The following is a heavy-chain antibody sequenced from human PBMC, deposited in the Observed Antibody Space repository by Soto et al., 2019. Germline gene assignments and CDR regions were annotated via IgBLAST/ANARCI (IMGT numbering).Heavy chain of an antibody. CDR1: GGTFSSYA. Sequence: QVQLVQSGAEVKKPGSSVKVSCKASGGTFSSYAISWVRQAPGQGLEWMGGIIPIFGTANYAQKFQGRVTITADESTSTAYMGLSSLRSEDTAVYYCAGARIVGATDAFDIWGQGTMVTVSS. D-gene: IGHD1-26*01. J-gene: IGHJ3*02. CDR3: AGARIVGATDAFDI. V-gene: IGHV1-69*01. CDR2: IIPIFGTA.